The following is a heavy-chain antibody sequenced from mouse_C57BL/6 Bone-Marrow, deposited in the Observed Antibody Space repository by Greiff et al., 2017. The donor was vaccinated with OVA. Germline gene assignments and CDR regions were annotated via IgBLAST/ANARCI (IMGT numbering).Heavy chain of an antibody. V-gene: IGHV1-81*01. J-gene: IGHJ1*03. Sequence: VKLMESGAELARPGASVKLSCKASGYTFTSYGISWVKQRTGQGLEWIGEIYPRSGNTYYNEKFKGKATLTADKSSSTAYMELRSLTSEDSAVYFCARSSWDDWYVDVWGTGTTVTVSS. CDR2: IYPRSGNT. CDR3: ARSSWDDWYVDV. CDR1: GYTFTSYG. D-gene: IGHD4-1*01.